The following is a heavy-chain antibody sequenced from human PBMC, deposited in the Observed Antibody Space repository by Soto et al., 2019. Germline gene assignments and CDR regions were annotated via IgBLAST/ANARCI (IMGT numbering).Heavy chain of an antibody. D-gene: IGHD1-26*01. CDR3: ARLVIVGATPSGYYGMDV. CDR2: IIPIFGTA. V-gene: IGHV1-69*13. CDR1: GGTFSSYA. Sequence: GASVKVSCKASGGTFSSYAISWVRQAPGQGLEWMGGIIPIFGTANYAQKFQGRVTITADESTSTAYMELSSLRSEDTAVYYCARLVIVGATPSGYYGMDVWGQGTTVTVSS. J-gene: IGHJ6*02.